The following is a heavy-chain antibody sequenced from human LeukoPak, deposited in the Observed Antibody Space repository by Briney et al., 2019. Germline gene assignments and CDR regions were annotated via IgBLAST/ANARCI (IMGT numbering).Heavy chain of an antibody. Sequence: PGGSLRLSCAASGFTFSSYSMNWVRQAPGKGLEWVSSISSSSSYIYYADSVKGRFTISRDNAKNSLYLQMNSLRAEDTAVYYCAKVGKGTTWYFDYWGLGTLVTVSS. CDR1: GFTFSSYS. D-gene: IGHD1-14*01. CDR3: AKVGKGTTWYFDY. J-gene: IGHJ4*02. V-gene: IGHV3-21*04. CDR2: ISSSSSYI.